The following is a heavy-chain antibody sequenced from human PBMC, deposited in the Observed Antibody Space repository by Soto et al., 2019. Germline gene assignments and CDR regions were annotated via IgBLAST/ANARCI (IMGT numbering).Heavy chain of an antibody. CDR3: ARERRGMDV. CDR2: IWYDGSNK. V-gene: IGHV3-33*01. CDR1: GFTFGSYG. J-gene: IGHJ6*02. Sequence: QVQLVESGGGVVQPGRSLRLSCAASGFTFGSYGMHWVRQAPGKGLEWVAVIWYDGSNKYYADSVTGRFTISRDNSKNTLYLQMKSLRAEDTAVSYCARERRGMDVWGQGTTVTVSS.